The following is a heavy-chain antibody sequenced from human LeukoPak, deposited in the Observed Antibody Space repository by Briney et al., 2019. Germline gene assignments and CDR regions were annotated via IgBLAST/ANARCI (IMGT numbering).Heavy chain of an antibody. D-gene: IGHD5-18*01. V-gene: IGHV3-30*09. Sequence: GGSLRLSCAASGFTFSSYAMHRVRQAPGKGLEWVAVISYDGSNKYYADSVKGRFAISRDNSRNTVYLQMNSLRAEDTAVYHCARGGGGYSYGFDYWGQGTLVTVSS. CDR3: ARGGGGYSYGFDY. J-gene: IGHJ4*02. CDR1: GFTFSSYA. CDR2: ISYDGSNK.